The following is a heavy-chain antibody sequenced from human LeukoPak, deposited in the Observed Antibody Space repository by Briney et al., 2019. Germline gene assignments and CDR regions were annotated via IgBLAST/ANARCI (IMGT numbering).Heavy chain of an antibody. Sequence: PSQTLSLTCTVSGGSISSGGYYWSWIRQPPGKGLEWIGYIYHSGSTYYNPSLKSRVTISVDTSKSQFFLKLSSVTAADTAVYYCARLSGSPWYWGQGTLVTVSS. V-gene: IGHV4-30-2*02. CDR3: ARLSGSPWY. CDR2: IYHSGST. J-gene: IGHJ4*02. CDR1: GGSISSGGYY. D-gene: IGHD1-26*01.